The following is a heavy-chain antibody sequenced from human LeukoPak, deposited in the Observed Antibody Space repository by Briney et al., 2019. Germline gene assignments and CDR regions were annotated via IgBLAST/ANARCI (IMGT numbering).Heavy chain of an antibody. D-gene: IGHD5-18*01. CDR1: GFHFSSYG. J-gene: IGHJ4*02. Sequence: GGSLRLSCAASGFHFSSYGMQWVRQAPGKGLEWVAVIWNDGTKKYYEDSVKGRYTISRDDSKNMLHLQMNSLRAEDTAVYYCVRDNYNGYPDYWGQGTRVTVFS. CDR2: IWNDGTKK. CDR3: VRDNYNGYPDY. V-gene: IGHV3-33*01.